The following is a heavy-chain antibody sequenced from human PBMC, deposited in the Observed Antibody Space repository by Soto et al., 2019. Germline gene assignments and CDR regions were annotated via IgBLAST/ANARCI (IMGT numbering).Heavy chain of an antibody. CDR3: ARAYCSSTSCFEGFDY. V-gene: IGHV3-23*01. Sequence: GGSLRLSCAASGFTFSNYAMSWVRQAPGKGLEWVSTISGSSGSTDYADSVKGRFTISRDNSKNTLYLQMNSLRAEDTAVYYCARAYCSSTSCFEGFDYWGQGTLVTVSS. CDR1: GFTFSNYA. J-gene: IGHJ4*02. D-gene: IGHD2-2*01. CDR2: ISGSSGST.